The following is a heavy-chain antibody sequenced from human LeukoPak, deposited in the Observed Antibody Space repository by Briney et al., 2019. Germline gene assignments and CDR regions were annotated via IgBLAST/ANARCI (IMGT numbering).Heavy chain of an antibody. J-gene: IGHJ5*02. D-gene: IGHD2-2*02. Sequence: ASVKVSCKASGYTFTGYYMHWVRQAPGQGLEWMGWINPNSGGTYYVQKFQGRVTMTRDTSISTAYMGMSRLRSDDTAVYYCARAPYCINSNCYTGYKWFDPWGQGTLVTVSS. CDR2: INPNSGGT. V-gene: IGHV1-2*02. CDR3: ARAPYCINSNCYTGYKWFDP. CDR1: GYTFTGYY.